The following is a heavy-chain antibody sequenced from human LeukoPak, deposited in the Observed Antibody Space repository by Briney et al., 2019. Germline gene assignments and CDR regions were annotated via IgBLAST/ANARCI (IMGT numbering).Heavy chain of an antibody. V-gene: IGHV3-74*01. CDR3: ARGGVRYFNAMDV. D-gene: IGHD3-9*01. CDR2: INSDESST. J-gene: IGHJ6*04. Sequence: KTRGSLRLSCAASGFTFSSYWIHWVRQAPGKGLVWVSRINSDESSTSYADSVKGRFTISRDNAKNTLYLQMNSLSAEDTAVYYCARGGVRYFNAMDVWGKGTTVTVSS. CDR1: GFTFSSYW.